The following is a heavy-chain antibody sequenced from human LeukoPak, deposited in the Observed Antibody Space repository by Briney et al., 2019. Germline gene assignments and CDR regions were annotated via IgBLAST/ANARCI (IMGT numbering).Heavy chain of an antibody. D-gene: IGHD6-6*01. CDR3: ARDGGLAPYSSSTPFDY. J-gene: IGHJ4*02. Sequence: GGSLRLSCAASGFTVSTNYMSWVHQAPGKGLEWVSVIYSSGSTYYADSVKGRFTIFRDDSKNTLYLQMNSLRAEDTAVYYCARDGGLAPYSSSTPFDYWGQGTLVTVSS. CDR2: IYSSGST. V-gene: IGHV3-66*03. CDR1: GFTVSTNY.